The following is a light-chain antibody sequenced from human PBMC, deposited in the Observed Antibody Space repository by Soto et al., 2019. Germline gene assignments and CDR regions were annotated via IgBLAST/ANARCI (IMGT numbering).Light chain of an antibody. Sequence: QSALTQPPSASGSAGQSVAISCTGTSSDVGAYNYVSWYQQHPGKAPKLMISEVNKRPSGVPDRFSGSKSGNTASLTVSGLQAEDEADYYCSSFAANPVFGGGTKVTVL. CDR3: SSFAANPV. CDR1: SSDVGAYNY. CDR2: EVN. V-gene: IGLV2-8*01. J-gene: IGLJ3*02.